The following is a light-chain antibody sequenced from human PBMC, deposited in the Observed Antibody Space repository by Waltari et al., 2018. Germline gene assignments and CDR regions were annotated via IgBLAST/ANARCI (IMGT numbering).Light chain of an antibody. CDR3: QAWDSNTEV. J-gene: IGLJ2*01. V-gene: IGLV3-1*01. CDR1: TLGNRF. Sequence: SYELTQPPSVSVSPGQTASITCSGDTLGNRFASWFQQKAGQSPVLVIYQDSRRPSGIPERFSGSNSGNTATLTISGPQPMDEADYYCQAWDSNTEVFGGGTKLTVL. CDR2: QDS.